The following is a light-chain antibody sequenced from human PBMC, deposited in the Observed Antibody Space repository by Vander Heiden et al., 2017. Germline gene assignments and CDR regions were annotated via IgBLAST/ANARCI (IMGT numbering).Light chain of an antibody. V-gene: IGKV1-39*01. J-gene: IGKJ2*01. CDR2: AAS. Sequence: DIQITQFHSSLSPSVGDRVTITCRASQSISSYLNWYQQKPGKAPKLLIYAASSLQSGVPSRFSGSGSGTDFTLTISSLQPEDFATYYCQQSDSTPPYTFGQGTKLEIK. CDR3: QQSDSTPPYT. CDR1: QSISSY.